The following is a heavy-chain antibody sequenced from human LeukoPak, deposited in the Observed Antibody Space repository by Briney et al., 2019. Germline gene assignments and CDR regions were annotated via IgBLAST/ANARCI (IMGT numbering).Heavy chain of an antibody. CDR1: GYTFTGYY. V-gene: IGHV1-2*02. Sequence: ASVKVSCKASGYTFTGYYMHWVRQAPGQGLEWMGWINPNSGGTNYAQKFQGRVTMTRDTSISTAYMELRSLRSDDTAVYYCARVAAPGAAATYDYWGQGTLVTVSS. D-gene: IGHD6-13*01. J-gene: IGHJ4*02. CDR3: ARVAAPGAAATYDY. CDR2: INPNSGGT.